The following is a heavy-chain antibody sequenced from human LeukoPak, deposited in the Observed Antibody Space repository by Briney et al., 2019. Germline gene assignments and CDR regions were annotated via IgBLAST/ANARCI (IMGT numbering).Heavy chain of an antibody. CDR1: GGSISSSNW. J-gene: IGHJ4*02. CDR3: ARDLYYYDSSGYYKLLYYFDY. Sequence: SETLSLTCAVSGGSISSSNWWSWVRQPPGKGLEWIGEICHSGSTNYNPSLKSRVTISVDKSKNQFSLKLSSVTAADTAVYYCARDLYYYDSSGYYKLLYYFDYWGQGTLVTVSS. D-gene: IGHD3-22*01. V-gene: IGHV4-4*02. CDR2: ICHSGST.